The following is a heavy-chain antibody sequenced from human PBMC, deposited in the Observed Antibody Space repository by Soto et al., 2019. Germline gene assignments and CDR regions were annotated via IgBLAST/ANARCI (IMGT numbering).Heavy chain of an antibody. Sequence: GGSLRLSCAASGFTFSSYSMNWVRQAPGKGLEWVSYISSSSSTIYYADSVKGRFTISRDNAKNSLYLQMNSLRAEDTAVYYCAREASSANDAFDIWGQGTMVTVSS. CDR3: AREASSANDAFDI. D-gene: IGHD6-19*01. CDR1: GFTFSSYS. CDR2: ISSSSSTI. J-gene: IGHJ3*02. V-gene: IGHV3-48*01.